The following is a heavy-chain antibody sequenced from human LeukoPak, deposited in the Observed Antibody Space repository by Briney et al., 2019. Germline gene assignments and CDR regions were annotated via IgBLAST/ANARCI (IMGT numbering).Heavy chain of an antibody. Sequence: SETLSLTCTVSGDSISSGLYSWGWIRQPPGEGLEWVGNIYHNGDTYYNPSLRSRVTISVDTSENQFSLSLRSVTAADTAVYYCARLWSHSKTEDYWGQGTVVTVSS. CDR2: IYHNGDT. CDR1: GDSISSGLYS. J-gene: IGHJ4*02. D-gene: IGHD3-16*01. V-gene: IGHV4-39*01. CDR3: ARLWSHSKTEDY.